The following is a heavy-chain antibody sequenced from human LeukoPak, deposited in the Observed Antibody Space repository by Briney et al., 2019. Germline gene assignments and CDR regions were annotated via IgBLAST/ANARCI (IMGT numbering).Heavy chain of an antibody. Sequence: GGSLRLSCAASGFTFADYAMHWVRQSPGKGLEWVSGVNWNSHNIAYGDSVKGRFTISRDNAQNSLFLQMNSLGGEDTAVYYCARGWYSYDSGAHKYYFDYWGQGTLVTVSS. CDR3: ARGWYSYDSGAHKYYFDY. J-gene: IGHJ4*02. D-gene: IGHD3-22*01. CDR1: GFTFADYA. V-gene: IGHV3-9*01. CDR2: VNWNSHNI.